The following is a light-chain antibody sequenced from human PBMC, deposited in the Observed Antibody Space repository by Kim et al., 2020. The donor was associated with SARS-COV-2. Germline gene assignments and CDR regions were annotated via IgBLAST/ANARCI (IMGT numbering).Light chain of an antibody. V-gene: IGLV3-1*01. CDR1: KLGDKF. Sequence: SYELTQSPAVSVSPGQTASINCSGDKLGDKFASWYQQKPGQSPILVIYQDNKRPSGIPERFSGSNSGNTATLTISGTQTMDEADYYCQAWDSNIVVFGGGTKLTVL. CDR3: QAWDSNIVV. J-gene: IGLJ2*01. CDR2: QDN.